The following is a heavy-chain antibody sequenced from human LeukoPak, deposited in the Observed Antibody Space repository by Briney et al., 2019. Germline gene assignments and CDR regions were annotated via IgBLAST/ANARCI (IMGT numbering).Heavy chain of an antibody. CDR1: GGSISSYY. D-gene: IGHD5-18*01. V-gene: IGHV4-59*01. CDR2: IYYSGST. Sequence: SETLSLTCTVSGGSISSYYWSWIRQPPGKGLEWIGYIYYSGSTNYNPSLKSRVTISVDTSKNQFSLKLSSVTAVDTAVYYCARDTAITYAFDIRGQGTMVTVSS. J-gene: IGHJ3*02. CDR3: ARDTAITYAFDI.